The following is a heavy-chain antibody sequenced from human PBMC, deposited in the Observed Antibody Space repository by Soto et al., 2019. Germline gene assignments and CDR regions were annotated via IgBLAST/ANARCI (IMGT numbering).Heavy chain of an antibody. CDR1: GGSISSGPSY. V-gene: IGHV4-39*07. D-gene: IGHD3-9*01. Sequence: SETLSLTCTVSGGSISSGPSYWGWIRQPPGQGLEWVGSIYYLGNTYYNSSLRSRVTISVDKSKNQFSLKLSSVTAADTAVYYCARMHYDILTGYYTGGLYYFDYWGQGTLVTGSS. CDR3: ARMHYDILTGYYTGGLYYFDY. J-gene: IGHJ4*02. CDR2: IYYLGNT.